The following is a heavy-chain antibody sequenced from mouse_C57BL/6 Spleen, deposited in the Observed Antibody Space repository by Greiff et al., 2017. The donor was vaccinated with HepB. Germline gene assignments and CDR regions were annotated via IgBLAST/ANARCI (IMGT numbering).Heavy chain of an antibody. D-gene: IGHD1-1*01. V-gene: IGHV3-8*01. CDR1: GYSITSDY. Sequence: VQLKESGPGLAKPSQTLSLTCSVTGYSITSDYWNWIRKFPGNKLEYMGYISYSGSTYYNPSLKSRISITRDTSKNQYYLQLNSVTTEDTATYYCARYTHYYGSRNWYFDVWGTGTTVSVSS. CDR3: ARYTHYYGSRNWYFDV. J-gene: IGHJ1*03. CDR2: ISYSGST.